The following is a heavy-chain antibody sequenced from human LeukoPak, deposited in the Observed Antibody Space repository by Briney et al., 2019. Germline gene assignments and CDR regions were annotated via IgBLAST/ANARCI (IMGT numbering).Heavy chain of an antibody. Sequence: ASVKVSCKASGYTFTGYYMHWVRQAPGQGLEWMGWINPNSGGTNYAQKFQGRVTMTRDTSISTAYMELSRLRSDDTAVYYCARDDYASGTYYNPWRSWGQGTLVTVSS. CDR1: GYTFTGYY. D-gene: IGHD3-10*01. J-gene: IGHJ5*02. CDR2: INPNSGGT. CDR3: ARDDYASGTYYNPWRS. V-gene: IGHV1-2*02.